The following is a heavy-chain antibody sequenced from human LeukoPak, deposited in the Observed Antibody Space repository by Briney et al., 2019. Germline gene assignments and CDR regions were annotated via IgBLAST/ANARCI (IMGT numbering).Heavy chain of an antibody. V-gene: IGHV1-18*01. J-gene: IGHJ4*02. Sequence: ASVRVSCKASGYTFTSYGISWVRQAPGQGLEWMGWISAYNGNTNYAQKLQGRVTMTTDTSTSTAYMELRSLRSDDTAVYYCARDRERVVATMGYYWGQGTLVTVSS. CDR3: ARDRERVVATMGYY. CDR2: ISAYNGNT. CDR1: GYTFTSYG. D-gene: IGHD5-12*01.